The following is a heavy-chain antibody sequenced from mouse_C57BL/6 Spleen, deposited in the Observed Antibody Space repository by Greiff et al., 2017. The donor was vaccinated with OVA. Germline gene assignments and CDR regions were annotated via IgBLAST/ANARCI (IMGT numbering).Heavy chain of an antibody. CDR2: INPNNGGT. D-gene: IGHD2-1*01. CDR1: GYTFTDYN. Sequence: EVQLQQSGPELVKPGASVKIPCKASGYTFTDYNMDWVKQSHGKSLEWIGDINPNNGGTIYNQKFKDKATLTVDKSSSTAYMQLSSLTSEDSAVYYCARWDGNYGAYWGQGTLVTVSA. J-gene: IGHJ3*01. CDR3: ARWDGNYGAY. V-gene: IGHV1-18*01.